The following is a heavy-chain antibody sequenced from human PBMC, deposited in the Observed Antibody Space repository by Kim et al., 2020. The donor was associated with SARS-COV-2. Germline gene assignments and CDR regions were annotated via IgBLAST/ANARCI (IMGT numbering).Heavy chain of an antibody. Sequence: SETLSLTCAVYGGSFSGYYWSWIRQPPGKGLEWIGEINHSGSTNYNPSLKSRVTISVDTSKNQFSLKLSSVTAADTAVYYCARGKSYSREGFHYYYGMDV. CDR3: ARGKSYSREGFHYYYGMDV. D-gene: IGHD6-13*01. J-gene: IGHJ6*01. CDR2: INHSGST. CDR1: GGSFSGYY. V-gene: IGHV4-34*01.